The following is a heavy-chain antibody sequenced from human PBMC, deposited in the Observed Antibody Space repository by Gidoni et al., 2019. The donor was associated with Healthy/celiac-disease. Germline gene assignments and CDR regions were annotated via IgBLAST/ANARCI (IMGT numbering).Heavy chain of an antibody. D-gene: IGHD3-3*01. CDR3: ARSSFWSGYYASWFDP. CDR1: GGSFSGYY. V-gene: IGHV4-34*01. CDR2: INHSGST. J-gene: IGHJ5*02. Sequence: QVQLQQWGAGLLKPSETLSLTCAVYGGSFSGYYWSWIRQPPGKGLEWIGEINHSGSTNYNPSLKSRVTISVDTSKNQFSLKLSSVTAADTAVYYCARSSFWSGYYASWFDPWGQGTLVTVSS.